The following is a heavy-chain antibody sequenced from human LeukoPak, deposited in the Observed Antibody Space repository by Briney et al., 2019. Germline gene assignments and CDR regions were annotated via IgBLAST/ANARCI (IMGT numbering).Heavy chain of an antibody. Sequence: GASVKVSCKASGYTFTGYYMHWVRQAPGQGLEWMGWISAYNGNTNYAQKLQGRVTMTTDTSTSTAYMELRSLKSDDTAVYYCARTEWLRFVSFDYWGQGTLVTVSS. V-gene: IGHV1-18*04. CDR3: ARTEWLRFVSFDY. J-gene: IGHJ4*02. CDR1: GYTFTGYY. D-gene: IGHD5-12*01. CDR2: ISAYNGNT.